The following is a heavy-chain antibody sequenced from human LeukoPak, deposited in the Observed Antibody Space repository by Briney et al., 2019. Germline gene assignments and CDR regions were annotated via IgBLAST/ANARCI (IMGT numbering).Heavy chain of an antibody. CDR1: GGSLNNDY. J-gene: IGHJ4*02. Sequence: PSETLSLTCTVSGGSLNNDYFTWIRQPAGKGLEWIGRIHFGGTTNYNPSLKSRVTMSVDTSKNQFSLKLSSVTAADTAVYYCARNYDFWSGHAGYFDYWGQGTLVTVSS. D-gene: IGHD3-3*01. V-gene: IGHV4-4*07. CDR3: ARNYDFWSGHAGYFDY. CDR2: IHFGGTT.